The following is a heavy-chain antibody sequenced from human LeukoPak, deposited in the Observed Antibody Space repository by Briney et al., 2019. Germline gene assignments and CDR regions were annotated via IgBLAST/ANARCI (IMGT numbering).Heavy chain of an antibody. CDR1: GGSISSSSYY. D-gene: IGHD5-18*01. CDR2: IYYSGST. J-gene: IGHJ4*02. CDR3: ARARIQLWSGLDY. V-gene: IGHV4-39*07. Sequence: PSETLSLTCTVSGGSISSSSYYWGWIRQPPGKGLEWIGSIYYSGSTYYNPSLKSRVTKSVDTSKNQFSLKLSSVTAADTAVYYCARARIQLWSGLDYWGQGTLVTVSS.